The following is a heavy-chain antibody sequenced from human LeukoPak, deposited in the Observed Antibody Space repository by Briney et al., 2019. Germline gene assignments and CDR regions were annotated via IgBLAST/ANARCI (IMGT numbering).Heavy chain of an antibody. V-gene: IGHV1-2*02. CDR1: GYTFTGYY. J-gene: IGHJ5*02. Sequence: ASVKVSCKASGYTFTGYYIHWLRQAPGQRPEWMGWINPHNGDTNYRQTFQGRVTMTSDTPISTVYMELNRLTFDDTAVYFCARDNIAEVPTALSYNWFDPWGQGTLVTVSS. CDR2: INPHNGDT. D-gene: IGHD2-2*01. CDR3: ARDNIAEVPTALSYNWFDP.